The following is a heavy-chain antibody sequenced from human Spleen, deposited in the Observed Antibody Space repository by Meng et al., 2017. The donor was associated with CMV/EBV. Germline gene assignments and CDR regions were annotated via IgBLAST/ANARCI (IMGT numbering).Heavy chain of an antibody. CDR2: IHYSGGT. CDR3: ARAHRH. V-gene: IGHV4-39*01. Sequence: GSLRLSCTVSGGSISSTSYYWGWIRQPPGKGLEWIASIHYSGGTFYNPSLKSRVTMSVDTSKNQVSLKPSSVTAADTAVYYCARAHRHWGQGTLVTVSS. CDR1: GGSISSTSYY. J-gene: IGHJ1*01.